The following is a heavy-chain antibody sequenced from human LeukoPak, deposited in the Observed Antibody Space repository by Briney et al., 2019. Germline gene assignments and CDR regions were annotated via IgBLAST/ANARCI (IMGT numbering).Heavy chain of an antibody. D-gene: IGHD6-19*01. Sequence: SEALSLTCAVFGGSFSGYYWSWTRQPPGRGLEWIGEINHRGGTNYNPSLKSRVSISVDTYKNQFSLNLRSVTAADTAVYYCVRELAVARAAFDMWGQGTMVTVSS. J-gene: IGHJ3*02. CDR2: INHRGGT. V-gene: IGHV4-34*01. CDR1: GGSFSGYY. CDR3: VRELAVARAAFDM.